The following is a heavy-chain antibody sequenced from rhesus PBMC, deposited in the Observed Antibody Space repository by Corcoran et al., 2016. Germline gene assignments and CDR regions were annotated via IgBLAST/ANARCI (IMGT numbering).Heavy chain of an antibody. CDR2: ISATDGST. CDR1: GGSLKKNH. J-gene: IGHJ4*01. CDR3: ARGLFYFDY. Sequence: QVQLQESGPGLVTPSETLSLTCAVSGGSLKKNHWTWIRQPPGKGLEWIGYISATDGSTDHNPSLRSRITISTDTSKNQFSLKLNSLTAADAAVYYCARGLFYFDYWGQGVLVSVSS. V-gene: IGHV4-173*01.